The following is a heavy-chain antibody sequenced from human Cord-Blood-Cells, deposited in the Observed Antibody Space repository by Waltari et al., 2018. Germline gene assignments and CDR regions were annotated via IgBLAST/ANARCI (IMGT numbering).Heavy chain of an antibody. CDR1: GYTFTSYD. D-gene: IGHD7-27*01. CDR2: MNPNSGNT. Sequence: QVQLVQSGAEVKKPGASVKVSCKASGYTFTSYDINWVRQATGQGLEWIGWMNPNSGNTGYARKVQGRVTITRNTSISTAYMELSRLRSEDTAVYYCARAGDPPLYYFDYWGQGTLVTVSS. CDR3: ARAGDPPLYYFDY. V-gene: IGHV1-8*03. J-gene: IGHJ4*02.